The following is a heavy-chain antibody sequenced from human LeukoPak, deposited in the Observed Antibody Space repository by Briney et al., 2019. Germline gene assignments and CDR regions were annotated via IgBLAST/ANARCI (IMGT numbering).Heavy chain of an antibody. D-gene: IGHD1-1*01. CDR2: INPNSGGT. Sequence: ASVKVSCKATGYTFTGHYMHWVRQAPGQGPEWMGWINPNSGGTNYAQKFQGRVTMTRDTSISTAYMELSGLRSDDTAVYYCARCSTPHWIFDAFDIWGQGTMVTVSS. J-gene: IGHJ3*02. V-gene: IGHV1-2*02. CDR3: ARCSTPHWIFDAFDI. CDR1: GYTFTGHY.